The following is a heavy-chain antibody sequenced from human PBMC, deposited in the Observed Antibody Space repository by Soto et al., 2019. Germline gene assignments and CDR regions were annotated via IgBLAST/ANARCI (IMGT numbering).Heavy chain of an antibody. CDR1: GFTFSSYG. Sequence: QVQLVESGGGVVQPGRSLRLSCAASGFTFSSYGMHWVRQAPGKGLGWVAVIWYDGSNKHYADSVKGRFTISRDNSKNTLYLQMNRLRAEDTAVYYCARGGGLYYYDSGSYYSIDYWGQGTLVTVSS. V-gene: IGHV3-33*01. J-gene: IGHJ4*02. D-gene: IGHD3-10*01. CDR2: IWYDGSNK. CDR3: ARGGGLYYYDSGSYYSIDY.